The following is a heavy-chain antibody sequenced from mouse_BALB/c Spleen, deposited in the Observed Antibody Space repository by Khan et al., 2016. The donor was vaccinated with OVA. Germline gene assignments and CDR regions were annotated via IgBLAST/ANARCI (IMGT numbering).Heavy chain of an antibody. J-gene: IGHJ2*01. V-gene: IGHV2-2*02. CDR3: ARNRNGYFDS. Sequence: QVQLKESGPGLVQPSQSLSITCTVSGFSLANYGVHWVRQSPGKGLEWLGVIWSGGITDYNATFISRLSISKDNSKGQVFFKMNSLQANDTAIYYWARNRNGYFDSWGQGSTLTVSS. D-gene: IGHD1-1*02. CDR1: GFSLANYG. CDR2: IWSGGIT.